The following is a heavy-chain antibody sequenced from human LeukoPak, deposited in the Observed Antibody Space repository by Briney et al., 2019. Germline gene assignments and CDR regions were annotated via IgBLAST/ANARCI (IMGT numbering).Heavy chain of an antibody. Sequence: PGGSLRLSCAAPGITFSNYNMNWVRQAPGKGLEWISAITSSSSYTFYADSVKGRFTISRDNAKNSLFLQMNSLRAEDTAVYFCARVKQQLVRLLGRDTTYYYYYYMDVWGKGTTVTVSS. CDR2: ITSSSSYT. CDR1: GITFSNYN. D-gene: IGHD6-13*01. V-gene: IGHV3-21*01. J-gene: IGHJ6*03. CDR3: ARVKQQLVRLLGRDTTYYYYYYMDV.